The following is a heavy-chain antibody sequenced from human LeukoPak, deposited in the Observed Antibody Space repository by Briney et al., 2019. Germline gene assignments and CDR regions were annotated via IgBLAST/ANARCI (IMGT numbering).Heavy chain of an antibody. D-gene: IGHD6-19*01. CDR2: INPSGGST. V-gene: IGHV1-46*01. J-gene: IGHJ4*02. CDR3: ARSPLIAVAGSPLDY. CDR1: GYTFTSYY. Sequence: ASVKVSCKASGYTFTSYYMHWVRQAPGQGLEWMGIINPSGGSTSYAQKFQGRVTMTRDMSTSTVYMELSSLRSEDTAVYYCARSPLIAVAGSPLDYWGQGTLVIVSS.